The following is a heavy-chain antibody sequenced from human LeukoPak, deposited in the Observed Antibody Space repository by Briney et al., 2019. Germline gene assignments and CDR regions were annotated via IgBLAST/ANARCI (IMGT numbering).Heavy chain of an antibody. V-gene: IGHV3-30-3*01. J-gene: IGHJ4*02. CDR2: ISYDGSNK. CDR1: GFTFSSYA. CDR3: AREQLAYFDY. Sequence: PGGSLRLSCAASGFTFSSYAMHWVRQAPGKGLEWVAVISYDGSNKYYADFVKGRFTISRDNSKNTLYLQMNSLRAEDTAVYYCAREQLAYFDYWGQGTLVTVSS. D-gene: IGHD6-6*01.